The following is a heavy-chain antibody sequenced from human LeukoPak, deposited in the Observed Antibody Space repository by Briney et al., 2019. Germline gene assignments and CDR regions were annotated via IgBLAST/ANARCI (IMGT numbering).Heavy chain of an antibody. CDR2: IKQDGSGK. V-gene: IGHV3-7*01. Sequence: GGSLRLSCAASGFTFSSYWMSWVRQAPGKGLEWVANIKQDGSGKYYVDSVKGRFTISRDNAKNSLYLQMNSLRAEDTAVYYCAPAGDYSNYALPDFDYWGQGTLVTVSS. CDR1: GFTFSSYW. D-gene: IGHD4-11*01. J-gene: IGHJ4*02. CDR3: APAGDYSNYALPDFDY.